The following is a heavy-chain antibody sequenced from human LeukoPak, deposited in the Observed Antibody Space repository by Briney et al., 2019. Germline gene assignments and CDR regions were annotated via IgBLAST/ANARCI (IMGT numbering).Heavy chain of an antibody. J-gene: IGHJ4*02. CDR1: GFTFSDYW. Sequence: GGSLRLSCSASGFTFSDYWMMWVRQAPGKGLEWLGNIRQDDSEKNYVDSVKGRFTISRDNAKSSLYLQMNSLRAEDTAIYYCATDRKVGTWDPRFNYWGQGTLVTVSS. CDR3: ATDRKVGTWDPRFNY. V-gene: IGHV3-7*01. D-gene: IGHD4-23*01. CDR2: IRQDDSEK.